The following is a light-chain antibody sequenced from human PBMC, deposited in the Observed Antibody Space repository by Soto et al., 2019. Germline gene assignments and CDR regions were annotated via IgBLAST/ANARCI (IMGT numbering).Light chain of an antibody. J-gene: IGKJ5*01. CDR3: QQYGSSPIT. CDR2: GAS. Sequence: EIVLTQSPGTLSFSPGQRATLSCRASQSVSSSYLAWYQQKPGQAPRLLIYGASSRATGIPDRFSGSGSVTDFTLTISRPEPEDFAVYYCQQYGSSPITFGQGTRLAIK. CDR1: QSVSSSY. V-gene: IGKV3-20*01.